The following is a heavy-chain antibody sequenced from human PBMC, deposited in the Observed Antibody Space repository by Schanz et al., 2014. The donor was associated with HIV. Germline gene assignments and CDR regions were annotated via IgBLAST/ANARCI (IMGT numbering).Heavy chain of an antibody. Sequence: QVQLQESGPGLVKPSETLSLTCTVSGASISSYYWSWIRQPPGKGLEWIGYMYYSGSSKNNPSLKSRVTISVDTSKNQFSLKLSSVTAADTAVYYCVRVGRAAAGFIYYYGMDVWGQGTTVTVSS. J-gene: IGHJ6*02. D-gene: IGHD6-13*01. CDR2: MYYSGSS. CDR1: GASISSYY. CDR3: VRVGRAAAGFIYYYGMDV. V-gene: IGHV4-59*01.